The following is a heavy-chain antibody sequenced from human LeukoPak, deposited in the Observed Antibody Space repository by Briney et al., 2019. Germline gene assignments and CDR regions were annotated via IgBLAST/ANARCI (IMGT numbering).Heavy chain of an antibody. CDR2: ISGDSRDI. CDR1: GFNPSDSY. J-gene: IGHJ4*02. CDR3: AKGGLYYYDSSGYLDY. Sequence: GGSLRLSCEVSGFNPSDSYMTWMRQTPGRGLEWLAYISGDSRDIYYAASVRGRFTISRDNAKNSLYLQMNSLRAEDTALYYCAKGGLYYYDSSGYLDYWGQGTLVTVSS. V-gene: IGHV3-11*05. D-gene: IGHD3-22*01.